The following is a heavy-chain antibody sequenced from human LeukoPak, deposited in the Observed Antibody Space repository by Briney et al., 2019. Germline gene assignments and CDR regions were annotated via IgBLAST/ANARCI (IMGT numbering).Heavy chain of an antibody. CDR1: GGTFSSYA. V-gene: IGHV1-69*04. CDR3: ARGDYSSETNWFDR. J-gene: IGHJ5*02. D-gene: IGHD6-19*01. CDR2: IIPILGIA. Sequence: SVKVSCKASGGTFSSYAISGVRQAPGQGLEWMGRIIPILGIANYAQKFQGRVTITADKSTSTAYMELSRVRSEDTAVYYCARGDYSSETNWFDRWGQGTLVTVST.